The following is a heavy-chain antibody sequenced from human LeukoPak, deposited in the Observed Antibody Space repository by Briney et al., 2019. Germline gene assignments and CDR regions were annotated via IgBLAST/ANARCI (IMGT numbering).Heavy chain of an antibody. D-gene: IGHD5-18*01. Sequence: GGSLRLSCAASGLSFSSYSLNWVRQAPGKGLEWVSVIYSGGSTYYADSVKGRFTISRDNSKNTLYLQMNSLRAEDTAVYYCARDSPVSDGYNYWGQGTLVTVSS. CDR2: IYSGGST. CDR1: GLSFSSYS. V-gene: IGHV3-66*01. J-gene: IGHJ4*02. CDR3: ARDSPVSDGYNY.